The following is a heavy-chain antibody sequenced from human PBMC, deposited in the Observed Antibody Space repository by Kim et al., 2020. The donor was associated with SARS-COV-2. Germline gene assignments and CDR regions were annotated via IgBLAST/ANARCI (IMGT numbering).Heavy chain of an antibody. V-gene: IGHV3-74*01. J-gene: IGHJ5*02. CDR3: ARGAAAGIVSNWFDP. D-gene: IGHD6-13*01. CDR2: INSDGSST. CDR1: GFTFSSYW. Sequence: GGSLRLSCAASGFTFSSYWMHWVRQAPGKGLVWVSRINSDGSSTSYADSVKGCFTISRDNAKNTLYLQMNSLRAEDTAVYYCARGAAAGIVSNWFDPWGQRTLVTVSS.